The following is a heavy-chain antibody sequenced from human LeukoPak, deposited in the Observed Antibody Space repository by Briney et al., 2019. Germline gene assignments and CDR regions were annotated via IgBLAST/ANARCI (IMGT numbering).Heavy chain of an antibody. Sequence: GGSLRLSCGASGFTFSTYWIHWVRQAPGKGLVWVSQIKFDGSLASYADSVKGRFTISRDNAKNTLYMQMNSLGTEDTAVYYCVTGHYDSRMYFDLWGRGTLVTVSS. D-gene: IGHD3-16*01. CDR1: GFTFSTYW. CDR2: IKFDGSLA. V-gene: IGHV3-74*01. CDR3: VTGHYDSRMYFDL. J-gene: IGHJ2*01.